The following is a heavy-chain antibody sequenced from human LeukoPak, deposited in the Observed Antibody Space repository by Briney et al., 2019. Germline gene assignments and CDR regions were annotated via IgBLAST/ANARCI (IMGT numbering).Heavy chain of an antibody. D-gene: IGHD3-16*01. Sequence: GASVKVSCKASGYSFTNYAIHWVRQAPGQRLEWMGWINPGNGNTKYSQKFQGRVTITRDTSASTVYMDVSSQRSEDTAVYYCARAPGGDYWGQGTLVTVSS. CDR1: GYSFTNYA. CDR3: ARAPGGDY. CDR2: INPGNGNT. J-gene: IGHJ4*02. V-gene: IGHV1-3*01.